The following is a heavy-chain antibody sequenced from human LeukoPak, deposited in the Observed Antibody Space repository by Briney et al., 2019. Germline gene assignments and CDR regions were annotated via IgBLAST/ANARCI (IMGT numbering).Heavy chain of an antibody. CDR2: ISASGGST. CDR3: AKEARTFGDPGHFDY. V-gene: IGHV3-23*01. J-gene: IGHJ4*02. D-gene: IGHD3-10*01. CDR1: GFTFSSYA. Sequence: GGSLRLSCAVSGFTFSSYAMRWVRQAPGKGLEWVSVISASGGSTDYADSVKGRFTISRDNSKNTLYLQTNSLRAEDTAVYYRAKEARTFGDPGHFDYWGQGTLVTVSS.